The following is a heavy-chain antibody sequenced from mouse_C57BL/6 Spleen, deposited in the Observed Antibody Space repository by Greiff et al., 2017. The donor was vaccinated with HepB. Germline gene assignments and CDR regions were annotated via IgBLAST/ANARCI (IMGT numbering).Heavy chain of an antibody. CDR2: IWWDDDK. Sequence: QVTLKESGPGILQPSQTLSLTCSFSGFSLSTFGMGVGWIRQPSGKGLEWLAHIWWDDDKYYNPALKSRLTISKDTSKNQVFLKIAHVDNEDNATYDGARDSSNDGDYYAMDYWGQGTSVTVSS. CDR3: ARDSSNDGDYYAMDY. CDR1: GFSLSTFGMG. D-gene: IGHD2-12*01. V-gene: IGHV8-8*01. J-gene: IGHJ4*01.